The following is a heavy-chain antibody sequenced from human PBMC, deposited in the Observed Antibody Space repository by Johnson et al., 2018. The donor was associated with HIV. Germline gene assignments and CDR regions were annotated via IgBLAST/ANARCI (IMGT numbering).Heavy chain of an antibody. V-gene: IGHV3-30*03. CDR1: GFTFSSYW. CDR2: ISYDGNNK. Sequence: QVQLVESGGGLVQPGGSLRLSCAASGFTFSSYWMSWVRQAPGKGLEWVAVISYDGNNKYYADSVKGRFTISRDNSKNTLYLQMTSLRAEDTAVYYCAREAPGSSGAFDIWGQGTMVTVSS. CDR3: AREAPGSSGAFDI. D-gene: IGHD1-26*01. J-gene: IGHJ3*02.